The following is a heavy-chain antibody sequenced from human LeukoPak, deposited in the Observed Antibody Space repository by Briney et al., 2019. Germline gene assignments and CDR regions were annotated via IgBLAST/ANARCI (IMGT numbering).Heavy chain of an antibody. D-gene: IGHD3-9*01. V-gene: IGHV3-7*01. CDR2: IKQDGSEK. Sequence: GGSLRLSCAASGFTFSNYWMSWVRQAPGKGLEWVANIKQDGSEKYYVDSMKGRFTISRDNAKTSLYLQMNSLRAEDTAVYYCARGFDILTGPRGGWFDPWGQGTLVTVSS. J-gene: IGHJ5*02. CDR1: GFTFSNYW. CDR3: ARGFDILTGPRGGWFDP.